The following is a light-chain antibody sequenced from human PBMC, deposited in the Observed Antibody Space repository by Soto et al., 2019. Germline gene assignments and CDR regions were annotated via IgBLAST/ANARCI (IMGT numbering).Light chain of an antibody. Sequence: QSVLTQPPSASGSPGQSVTISCTGSSSDVGGHNHVSWYQQHPGKAPKLMIYEVSKRPSGVPDRFSGSKSVNTASLTVSGGQAEDEGDYYCSSYAGSMNLIFGGGTKLTVL. CDR3: SSYAGSMNLI. V-gene: IGLV2-8*01. J-gene: IGLJ2*01. CDR2: EVS. CDR1: SSDVGGHNH.